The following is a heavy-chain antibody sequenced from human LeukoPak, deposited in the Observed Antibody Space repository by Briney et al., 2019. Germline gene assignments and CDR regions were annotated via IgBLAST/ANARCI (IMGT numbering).Heavy chain of an antibody. Sequence: SETLSLTCTVSGGSISSGGYYWSWIRQPPGKGLEWIGYIFHTGNTYYNPSLKSRVTISVDTSKNQFSLKLSSVTAADTAVYYCAKGYSSSPGMFDYWGQGTLVTVSS. V-gene: IGHV4-30-2*01. CDR2: IFHTGNT. D-gene: IGHD6-13*01. J-gene: IGHJ4*02. CDR3: AKGYSSSPGMFDY. CDR1: GGSISSGGYY.